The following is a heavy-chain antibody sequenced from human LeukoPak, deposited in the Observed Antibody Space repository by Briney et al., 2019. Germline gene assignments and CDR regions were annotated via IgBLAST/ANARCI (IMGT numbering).Heavy chain of an antibody. CDR3: ASSFHDAFDI. J-gene: IGHJ3*02. D-gene: IGHD3-16*01. CDR1: GFTFSSYS. V-gene: IGHV3-21*01. Sequence: SGGSLRLSCAASGFTFSSYSMNWVRQAPGKGLEWVSSISSSSSYIYYADSVKGRFTISRDNAKNSLYLQMNSLRAEDTAVYYCASSFHDAFDIWGQGTMVTVSS. CDR2: ISSSSSYI.